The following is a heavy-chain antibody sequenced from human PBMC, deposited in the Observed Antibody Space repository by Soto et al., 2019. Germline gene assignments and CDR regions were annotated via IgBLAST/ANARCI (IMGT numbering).Heavy chain of an antibody. Sequence: SETLSLTCTVSGGSISSYYWSWIRQPPGKGLEWIGYIYYSGSTNYNPSLKSRVTISVDTSKNQFSLKLSSVTAADTAVYYCARGVPYIVVVPAAMPGFYFDYWGQGTLVTVSS. CDR2: IYYSGST. D-gene: IGHD2-2*01. J-gene: IGHJ4*02. CDR3: ARGVPYIVVVPAAMPGFYFDY. CDR1: GGSISSYY. V-gene: IGHV4-59*01.